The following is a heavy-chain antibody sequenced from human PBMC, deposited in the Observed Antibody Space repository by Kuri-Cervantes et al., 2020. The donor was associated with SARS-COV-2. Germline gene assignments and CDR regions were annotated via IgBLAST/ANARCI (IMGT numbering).Heavy chain of an antibody. D-gene: IGHD1-14*01. CDR2: IIPILGIA. J-gene: IGHJ5*02. CDR1: GGTFSSYA. V-gene: IGHV1-69*04. Sequence: SVKVSCKASGGTFSSYAISWVRQAPGQGLEWMGRIIPILGIANYAQKFQGRVTITADKSTSTAYMELSSLRSEDTAVYYCARGESAPEGYFDLWGQGTLVTVSS. CDR3: ARGESAPEGYFDL.